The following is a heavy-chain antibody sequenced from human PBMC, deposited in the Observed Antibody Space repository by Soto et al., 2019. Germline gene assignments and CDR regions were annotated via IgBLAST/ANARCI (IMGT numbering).Heavy chain of an antibody. Sequence: QITLKEAGPTLVKPTQTLTLTCAFSGLSLTTNGLSVGWVRQPPGKALEWLALIYWDDDKRYSPSLKSRLTITRDTYKNQVVLTMTNMDPVDTATYYCAHSSTDLTHAMDVWGQGTTVSVSS. J-gene: IGHJ6*02. CDR2: IYWDDDK. V-gene: IGHV2-5*02. D-gene: IGHD3-3*01. CDR1: GLSLTTNGLS. CDR3: AHSSTDLTHAMDV.